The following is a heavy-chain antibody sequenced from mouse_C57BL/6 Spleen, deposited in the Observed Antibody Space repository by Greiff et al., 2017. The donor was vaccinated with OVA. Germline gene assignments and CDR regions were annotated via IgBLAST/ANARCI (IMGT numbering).Heavy chain of an antibody. CDR1: GYTFTSYW. CDR3: AREGGGYYRNYFDY. Sequence: QVQLQQPGPELVRPGSSVKLSCKASGYTFTSYWMHWVKQRPIQGLEWIGNIDPSDSEPNYNQKFKDKATLTVDTSSSTASMQLRTLPSEDSAVYYYAREGGGYYRNYFDYWGQGTTLTVSS. V-gene: IGHV1-52*01. J-gene: IGHJ2*01. D-gene: IGHD2-3*01. CDR2: IDPSDSEP.